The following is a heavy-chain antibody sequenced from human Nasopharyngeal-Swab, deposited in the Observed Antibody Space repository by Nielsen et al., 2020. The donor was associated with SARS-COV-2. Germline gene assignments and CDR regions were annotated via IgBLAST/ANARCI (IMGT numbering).Heavy chain of an antibody. CDR3: AREGDILTGYYDAFDI. J-gene: IGHJ3*02. CDR1: GGTFSSYA. CDR2: IIPIFGTA. Sequence: SVKVSCKASGGTFSSYAISWVRQAPGQGLEWMGGIIPIFGTANYAQKFQGRVTITADESTSTAYMELSSLRSEDTAVYYCAREGDILTGYYDAFDIWGQGTMVTVSS. V-gene: IGHV1-69*13. D-gene: IGHD3-9*01.